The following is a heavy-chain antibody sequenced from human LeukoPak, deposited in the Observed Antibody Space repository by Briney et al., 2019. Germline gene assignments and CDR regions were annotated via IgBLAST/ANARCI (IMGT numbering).Heavy chain of an antibody. Sequence: RGEPLKISCKGSGYSFTSYWIGWVRQMPGKGLEWMGIIYPGDSDTRYSPSFQGQVTISADKSISTAYLQWSSLKASDTAMYYCARHEGGYDSSGYRLPVDYWGQGTLVTVSS. J-gene: IGHJ4*02. CDR1: GYSFTSYW. D-gene: IGHD3-22*01. CDR3: ARHEGGYDSSGYRLPVDY. V-gene: IGHV5-51*01. CDR2: IYPGDSDT.